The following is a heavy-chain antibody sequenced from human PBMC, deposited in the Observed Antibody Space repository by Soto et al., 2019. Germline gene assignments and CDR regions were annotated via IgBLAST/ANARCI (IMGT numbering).Heavy chain of an antibody. CDR2: ISGNGGRT. Sequence: GGSLRLSCLASGVTFGTYAMHWVGQAPGKGLEYVSGISGNGGRTNYADSVKGRLTISRDNSKNTLYLQMSSLRAEDTAVYYCVKDLGGQSRYAYPFYFDSWRQGT. D-gene: IGHD5-12*01. J-gene: IGHJ4*02. V-gene: IGHV3-64D*06. CDR1: GVTFGTYA. CDR3: VKDLGGQSRYAYPFYFDS.